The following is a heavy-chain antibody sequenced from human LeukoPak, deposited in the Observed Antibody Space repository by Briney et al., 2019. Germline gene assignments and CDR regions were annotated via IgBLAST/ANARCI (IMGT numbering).Heavy chain of an antibody. Sequence: GESLKISCKGSGYSFTSYWIGWVRQMPGKGLEWIGIIYPGDSDTRYSPSFQGQVTISADKSISTAYLQWGSLKASDTAMYYCARQYTMVRGVIPWFDPWGQGTLVTVSS. CDR2: IYPGDSDT. CDR1: GYSFTSYW. J-gene: IGHJ5*02. D-gene: IGHD3-10*01. V-gene: IGHV5-51*01. CDR3: ARQYTMVRGVIPWFDP.